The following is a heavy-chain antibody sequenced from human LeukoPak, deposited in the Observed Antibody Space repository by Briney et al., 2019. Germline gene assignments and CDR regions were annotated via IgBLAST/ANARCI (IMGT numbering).Heavy chain of an antibody. V-gene: IGHV1-2*02. CDR3: ARGYALYSGRYIDFDY. CDR2: INPNNGGT. Sequence: ASVKVSCKASGYTFTGHYMHWVRQAPGQGLEWMGWINPNNGGTDYAQKFQGRVTMTRDTSISTAYMELSRLRSDDTAVYYCARGYALYSGRYIDFDYWGQGTLVTVSS. J-gene: IGHJ4*02. D-gene: IGHD1-26*01. CDR1: GYTFTGHY.